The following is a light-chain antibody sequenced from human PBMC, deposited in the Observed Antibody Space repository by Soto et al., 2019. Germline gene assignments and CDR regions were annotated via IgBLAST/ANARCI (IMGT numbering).Light chain of an antibody. Sequence: DIHITQSPSTVSASVLDGVGVSGLASQSISSWLAWYQQKPGKAPKLLIYDASSLESGVPSRFSGSGSGTEFTLTISSLQPDDFATYYCQQYNSYSPTFGQGTKVDI. CDR3: QQYNSYSPT. J-gene: IGKJ1*01. CDR1: QSISSW. CDR2: DAS. V-gene: IGKV1-5*01.